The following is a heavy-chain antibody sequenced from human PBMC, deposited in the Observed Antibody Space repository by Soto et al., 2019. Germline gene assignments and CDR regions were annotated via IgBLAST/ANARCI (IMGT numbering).Heavy chain of an antibody. J-gene: IGHJ4*02. CDR2: IYWDDDK. D-gene: IGHD3-16*01. Sequence: QITLKESGPTLVRPTQTLTLTCTVSGFSLDTWGVGVGWIRQPPGKAPEWLALIYWDDDKRYSPSLKNRLTSTKDTSNTQVVLTVTNMDPVDTVKYYGASALGSWGSYYFDHWGQGTLVTVSS. CDR3: ASALGSWGSYYFDH. CDR1: GFSLDTWGVG. V-gene: IGHV2-5*02.